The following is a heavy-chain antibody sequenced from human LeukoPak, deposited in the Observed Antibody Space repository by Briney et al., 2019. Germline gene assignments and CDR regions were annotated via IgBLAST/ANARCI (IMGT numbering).Heavy chain of an antibody. CDR2: IKQDGSEK. V-gene: IGHV3-7*01. CDR3: ARDSLSGGVWFGELFVDY. J-gene: IGHJ4*02. D-gene: IGHD3-10*01. Sequence: PGGSLRLSCAASGFIFSSYWMSWVRQAPGKGLEWVANIKQDGSEKYYVDSVKGRFTISRDNAKNSLYLQMNSLRAEDTAVYYCARDSLSGGVWFGELFVDYWGQGTLVTVSS. CDR1: GFIFSSYW.